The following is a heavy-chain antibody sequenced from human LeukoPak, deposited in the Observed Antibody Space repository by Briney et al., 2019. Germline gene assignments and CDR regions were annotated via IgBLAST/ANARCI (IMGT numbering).Heavy chain of an antibody. J-gene: IGHJ3*02. Sequence: GGSLRLSCAASGFTFSNAWMSWVRQAPGKGLEWVGRIKSKTDGGTTDYAAPVKGRFTIARDESKNTLYLQMNSLKTEDTALYYCTTAEWLLSPDAFDIWGQGTMVTVSS. D-gene: IGHD3-3*01. V-gene: IGHV3-15*01. CDR2: IKSKTDGGTT. CDR1: GFTFSNAW. CDR3: TTAEWLLSPDAFDI.